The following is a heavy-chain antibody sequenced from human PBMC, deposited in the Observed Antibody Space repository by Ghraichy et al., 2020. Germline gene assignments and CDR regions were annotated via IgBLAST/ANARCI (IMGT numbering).Heavy chain of an antibody. Sequence: KVSCKASGGTFSSYAISWVRQAPGQGLEWMGRIIPILGIANYAQKFQGRVTITADKSTSTAYMELSSLRSEDTAVYYCARDSDIVLMGYWGQGTLVTVSS. CDR1: GGTFSSYA. CDR3: ARDSDIVLMGY. CDR2: IIPILGIA. V-gene: IGHV1-69*04. D-gene: IGHD2-8*01. J-gene: IGHJ4*02.